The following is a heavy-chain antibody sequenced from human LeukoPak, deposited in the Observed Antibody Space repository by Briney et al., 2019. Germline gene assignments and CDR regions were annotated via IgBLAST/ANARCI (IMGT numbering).Heavy chain of an antibody. V-gene: IGHV3-21*01. CDR1: AFTSLSYI. J-gene: IGHJ5*02. CDR3: ATASSRQGDWFDP. Sequence: ILSCSGSAFTSLSYIIWRCVQPPGGRLEWASSISSRGSYIYYADSVKGRFTISTDNAKNSLYLQMNSLRAEDTAVYYCATASSRQGDWFDPWGQGALVTVAT. D-gene: IGHD6-13*01. CDR2: ISSRGSYI.